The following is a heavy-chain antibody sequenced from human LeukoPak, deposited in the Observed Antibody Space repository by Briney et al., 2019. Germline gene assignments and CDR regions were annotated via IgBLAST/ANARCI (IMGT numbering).Heavy chain of an antibody. CDR3: ARDYYDSSGYRSVWYYYYMDV. CDR2: INWNGDNT. CDR1: GFTFDDYG. D-gene: IGHD3-22*01. J-gene: IGHJ6*03. V-gene: IGHV3-20*04. Sequence: GGSLRLSCAASGFTFDDYGMSWVRQAPGKGLEWVSGINWNGDNTNYADSLKGRFTISRDNAKNSLYLQMNSLRAEDTAVYYCARDYYDSSGYRSVWYYYYMDVWGKGTTVTVSS.